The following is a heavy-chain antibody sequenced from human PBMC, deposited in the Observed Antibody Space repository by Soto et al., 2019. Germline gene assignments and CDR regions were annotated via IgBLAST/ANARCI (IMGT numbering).Heavy chain of an antibody. CDR2: IYYSGST. D-gene: IGHD3-3*01. V-gene: IGHV4-30-4*01. Sequence: PSETLSLTCTVSGGSISSVNYYWSWIRQPPGKGLEWIGYIYYSGSTYYNPSLKSRVTISVDTSKNQFSLKLSSVTAADTAVYYCARARRFLQWLFTPSPFAIDAWGQWTTVT. CDR1: GGSISSVNYY. J-gene: IGHJ6*02. CDR3: ARARRFLQWLFTPSPFAIDA.